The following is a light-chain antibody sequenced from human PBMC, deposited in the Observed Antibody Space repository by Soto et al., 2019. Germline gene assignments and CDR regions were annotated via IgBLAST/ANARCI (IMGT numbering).Light chain of an antibody. CDR3: QQYESYWT. V-gene: IGKV1-5*03. CDR2: KAS. Sequence: DIQLTQSPSTLSASVGDRVTITCRASQSISAWLAWYQQKPGNAPKLLISKASSLHSGVPSRFSGSGSGTEFTLTINSLQPDDFATYFCQQYESYWTFGQGTKVDIK. J-gene: IGKJ1*01. CDR1: QSISAW.